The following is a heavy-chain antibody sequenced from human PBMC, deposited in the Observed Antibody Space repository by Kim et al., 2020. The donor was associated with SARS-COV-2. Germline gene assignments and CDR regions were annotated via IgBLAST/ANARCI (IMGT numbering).Heavy chain of an antibody. V-gene: IGHV4-39*01. CDR3: ARRGSGWYD. D-gene: IGHD6-19*01. J-gene: IGHJ4*02. CDR2: GT. Sequence: GTDYNPSLKGLVTRSVDTSKNQFSLKLGSVTAADTAVYYCARRGSGWYDWGQGTLVTVSS.